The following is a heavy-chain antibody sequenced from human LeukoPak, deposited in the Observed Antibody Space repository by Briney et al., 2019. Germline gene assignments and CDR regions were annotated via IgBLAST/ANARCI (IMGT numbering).Heavy chain of an antibody. V-gene: IGHV1-2*06. J-gene: IGHJ4*02. Sequence: GASVKVSCKTSGYTFTDPAYHLHWVRQAPGQGLEWMGRIDPSSGSTTYAQDPQGRVAMTWATSISTAYMDLTRLRSDDTAVYYCARDNRGSLDYWGQGTQVTVSS. D-gene: IGHD1-26*01. CDR2: IDPSSGST. CDR3: ARDNRGSLDY. CDR1: GYTFTDPAYH.